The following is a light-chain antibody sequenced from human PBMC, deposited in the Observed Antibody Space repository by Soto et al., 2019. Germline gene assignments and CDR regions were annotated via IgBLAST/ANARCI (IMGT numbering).Light chain of an antibody. CDR2: AAS. J-gene: IGKJ2*01. Sequence: DIQMTQFPSTLSASVGETVTITCRASQSISSHLNWYQQKPGKAPTLLIHAASSLHSGVPSRFSGSGSGTDFTRTISNLQPEDFATYYCQQSHSTPPDTFGQGTKLEIK. CDR3: QQSHSTPPDT. V-gene: IGKV1-39*01. CDR1: QSISSH.